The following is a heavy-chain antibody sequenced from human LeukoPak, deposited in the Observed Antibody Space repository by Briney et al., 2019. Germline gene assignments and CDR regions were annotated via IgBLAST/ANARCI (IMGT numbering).Heavy chain of an antibody. V-gene: IGHV5-51*01. CDR2: IYPGDSDT. J-gene: IGHJ3*02. Sequence: GESLKISCKGSGYSFTSYWIGWVRQMPGKGLEWMGIIYPGDSDTRYSPSLQGQVTISADKSISTAYLQWSSLKASDTAMYYCARGYYDSSGYYFSDAFDIWGQGTMVTVSS. D-gene: IGHD3-22*01. CDR3: ARGYYDSSGYYFSDAFDI. CDR1: GYSFTSYW.